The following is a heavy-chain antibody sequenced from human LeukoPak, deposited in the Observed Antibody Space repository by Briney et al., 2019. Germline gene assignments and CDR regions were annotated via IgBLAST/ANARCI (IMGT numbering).Heavy chain of an antibody. V-gene: IGHV3-53*01. D-gene: IGHD5-24*01. CDR2: IYSGGST. CDR1: GFTVSSKY. J-gene: IGHJ4*02. CDR3: AREGRTIHYFDY. Sequence: GGSLRLSCAASGFTVSSKYMSWVRQAPGKGLEWVSVIYSGGSTYYADSVKGRFTISRDNSKNTLYLQMNSLRAEDTAVYYCAREGRTIHYFDYWGQGTLVTVSS.